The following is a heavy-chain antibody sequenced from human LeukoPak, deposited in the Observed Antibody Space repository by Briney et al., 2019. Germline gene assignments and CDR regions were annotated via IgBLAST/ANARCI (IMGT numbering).Heavy chain of an antibody. CDR1: GFTFSDYY. CDR2: ISSSGSTI. J-gene: IGHJ4*02. Sequence: PGGSLRLSCAASGFTFSDYYMSWIRQAPGKGLEWVSYISSSGSTIYYADSVKGRFTISRDNAKNSLYLQMNSLRAEDTAVYYCAREKISGSYHFRYYFDYWGQGTLVTVSS. D-gene: IGHD1-26*01. V-gene: IGHV3-11*04. CDR3: AREKISGSYHFRYYFDY.